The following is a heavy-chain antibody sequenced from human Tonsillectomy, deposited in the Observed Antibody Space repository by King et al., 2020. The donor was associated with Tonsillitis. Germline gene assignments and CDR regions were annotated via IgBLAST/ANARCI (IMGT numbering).Heavy chain of an antibody. CDR2: INHSGST. D-gene: IGHD6-6*01. V-gene: IGHV4-34*01. J-gene: IGHJ4*02. CDR3: ARGGVWGSVEKGGSRSANDQRDY. Sequence: VQLQQWGAGLLKPSETLSLTCAVYGGSFSGYYWSWIRQPPGKGLEWIGEINHSGSTHYNPSLKSRVTISVDTSKNKVSLKLDSVTAPDTAVYYCARGGVWGSVEKGGSRSANDQRDYGGQGTRGT. CDR1: GGSFSGYY.